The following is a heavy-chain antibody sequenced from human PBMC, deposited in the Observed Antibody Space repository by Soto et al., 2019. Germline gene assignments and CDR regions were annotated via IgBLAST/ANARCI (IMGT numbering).Heavy chain of an antibody. CDR1: GFTVSSNY. D-gene: IGHD3-10*01. CDR2: IYSGGST. V-gene: IGHV3-66*01. J-gene: IGHJ4*02. Sequence: GGSLRLSCAASGFTVSSNYMSWVRQAPGKGLEWVSVIYSGGSTYYADSVKGRFTISRDNSKNTLYLQMNSLRAEDTAVYYCARGIGSGSYPFDYCGQGTLVTVSS. CDR3: ARGIGSGSYPFDY.